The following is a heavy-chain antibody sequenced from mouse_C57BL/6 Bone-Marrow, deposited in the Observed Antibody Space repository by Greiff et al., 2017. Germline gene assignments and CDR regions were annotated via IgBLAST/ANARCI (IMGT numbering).Heavy chain of an antibody. J-gene: IGHJ3*01. D-gene: IGHD1-1*01. CDR1: GFSLSTFGMG. CDR2: IWWDDDK. CDR3: ARFYSSCVWCAY. V-gene: IGHV8-8*01. Sequence: QVTLKVSGPGILQPSQTLSLTCSFSGFSLSTFGMGVVRIRQPSGKGLEWLAHIWWDDDKYSNPALERWLQISKDTSKNQVFLKITHVDTAATATYSGARFYSSCVWCAYGGQGTLVTVSA.